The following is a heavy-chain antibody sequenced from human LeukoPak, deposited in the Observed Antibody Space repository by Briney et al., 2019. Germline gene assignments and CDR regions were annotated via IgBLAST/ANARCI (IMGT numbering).Heavy chain of an antibody. CDR3: AREDYGGNSFDY. Sequence: PGGSLRLSCAASGFIFSRYSMNWVRQAPGEGLEWVSYISSSSSTIYYADSVKGRFTISRDNAKNSLYPQMNSLRDEDTAVYYCAREDYGGNSFDYWGQGTLVTVSS. J-gene: IGHJ4*02. CDR2: ISSSSSTI. V-gene: IGHV3-48*02. D-gene: IGHD4-23*01. CDR1: GFIFSRYS.